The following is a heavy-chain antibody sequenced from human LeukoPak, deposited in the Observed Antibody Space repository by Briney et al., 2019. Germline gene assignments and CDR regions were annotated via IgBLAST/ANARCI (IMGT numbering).Heavy chain of an antibody. V-gene: IGHV4-30-2*01. J-gene: IGHJ4*02. Sequence: PSETLSLTCAVSGGSISSGGYSWSWIRQPPGKGLEWIGYIYHSGSTYYNPSLKSRVTISVDRSKNQFSLKLSSVTAADTAVYYCARVVIRSGCLDYWGQGTLVTVSS. D-gene: IGHD6-19*01. CDR1: GGSISSGGYS. CDR3: ARVVIRSGCLDY. CDR2: IYHSGST.